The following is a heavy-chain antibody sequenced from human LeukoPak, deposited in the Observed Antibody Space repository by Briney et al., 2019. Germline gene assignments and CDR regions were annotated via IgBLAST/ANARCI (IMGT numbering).Heavy chain of an antibody. D-gene: IGHD2/OR15-2a*01. V-gene: IGHV3-9*01. Sequence: GGSLRLSCAAPGVSFDDYGMQLVRQAPGKGLEWVAGIDWSSGSTGYGDSVRGRFTTSRDNRKNSLYLQMNSLRAEDTAFYYYGKGLSIYTWRGPADSWGQGTLVTVSS. J-gene: IGHJ4*02. CDR3: GKGLSIYTWRGPADS. CDR1: GVSFDDYG. CDR2: IDWSSGST.